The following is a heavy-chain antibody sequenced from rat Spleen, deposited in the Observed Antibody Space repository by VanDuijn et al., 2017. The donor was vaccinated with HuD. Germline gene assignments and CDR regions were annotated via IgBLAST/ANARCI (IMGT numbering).Heavy chain of an antibody. CDR2: ISYGDSSGHSST. J-gene: IGHJ4*01. CDR3: TRGYVMDA. Sequence: EVQLVESGGGLVQPGRSMKLSCAASGFTYSNYGMAWVRQAPTKGLDWVATISYGDSSGHSSTYYRDSVKGRFTLSRDNAKNTQSLQMDSLRSEDTAIYYCTRGYVMDAWGQGASVTVSS. CDR1: GFTYSNYG. V-gene: IGHV5-29*01.